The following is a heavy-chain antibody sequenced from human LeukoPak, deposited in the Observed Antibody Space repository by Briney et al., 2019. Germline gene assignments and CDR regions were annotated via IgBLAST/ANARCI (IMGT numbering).Heavy chain of an antibody. Sequence: GGSLRLSCAASGFTFSDYYMSWIRQAPGKGLEWVSYISSSGSTIYYADSVKGRFTISRDNAKNSLYLQMNSLRAEDTAVYYCARRMGYCSGRSCFSGGARFDYWGQGTLVTVSS. CDR2: ISSSGSTI. D-gene: IGHD2-15*01. CDR1: GFTFSDYY. CDR3: ARRMGYCSGRSCFSGGARFDY. J-gene: IGHJ4*02. V-gene: IGHV3-11*01.